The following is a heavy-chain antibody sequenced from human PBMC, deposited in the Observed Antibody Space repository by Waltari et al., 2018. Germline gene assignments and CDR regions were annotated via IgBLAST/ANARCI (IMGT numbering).Heavy chain of an antibody. CDR2: INTKTGNP. D-gene: IGHD3-16*01. J-gene: IGHJ4*02. V-gene: IGHV7-4-1*02. Sequence: QVQLVQSGSELKKPGASVKVSCKASGYIFTNYAMNWVRQAPGQGLEWMGGINTKTGNPTYAQCFRGRVVFSLDTSVSTASLQISSLKAEDTAVYYCARGIQLWGRGSWYFDNWGQGTLVTVSS. CDR1: GYIFTNYA. CDR3: ARGIQLWGRGSWYFDN.